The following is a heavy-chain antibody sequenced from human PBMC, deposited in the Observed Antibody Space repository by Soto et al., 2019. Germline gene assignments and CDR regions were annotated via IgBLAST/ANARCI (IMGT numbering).Heavy chain of an antibody. CDR1: GGSFSGYY. CDR3: ARDKITGTFDY. J-gene: IGHJ4*02. Sequence: QVQLQQWGAGLLKPSETLSLTCAVYGGSFSGYYWTWIRQPPGTGLEWIGEINHSGSTNYNPSLKSRVTISVDTSKNLFSLMLSSVTTADTAVYYCARDKITGTFDYWGQGTLVTVSS. V-gene: IGHV4-34*01. CDR2: INHSGST. D-gene: IGHD2-8*02.